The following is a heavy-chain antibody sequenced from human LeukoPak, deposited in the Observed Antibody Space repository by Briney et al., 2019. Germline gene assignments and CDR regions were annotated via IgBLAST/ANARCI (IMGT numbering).Heavy chain of an antibody. Sequence: GGSLRLSCAASGFTVSSNYMTWVRQAPGKGLEWVSVIHTGGSTYYADSVKGRFTISRDSSKNTLYLQMNTLRAEDTAVYYCALLAHDYWGQGTLVTVSS. V-gene: IGHV3-53*01. CDR2: IHTGGST. D-gene: IGHD3-3*01. CDR3: ALLAHDY. J-gene: IGHJ4*02. CDR1: GFTVSSNY.